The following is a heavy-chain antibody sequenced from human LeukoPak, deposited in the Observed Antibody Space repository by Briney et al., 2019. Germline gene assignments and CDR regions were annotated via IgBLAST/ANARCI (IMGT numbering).Heavy chain of an antibody. CDR3: ARSVTAPYYCFDN. CDR1: GGSGGSISSSNY. Sequence: PSGTLSLTCAVSGGSGGSISSSNYWSWVRQPPGKGLEWIGEIYHSGSTYYNPSLKSRVTISVDTSKNQFSLKLNSVTAADTAVYYCARSVTAPYYCFDNWGRGTLVTVSS. CDR2: IYHSGST. D-gene: IGHD2-21*02. J-gene: IGHJ4*02. V-gene: IGHV4-4*02.